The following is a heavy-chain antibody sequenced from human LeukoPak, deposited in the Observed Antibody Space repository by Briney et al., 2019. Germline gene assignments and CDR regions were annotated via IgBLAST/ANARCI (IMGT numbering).Heavy chain of an antibody. CDR1: GYTFTDYY. D-gene: IGHD1-26*01. Sequence: ASVKVSCKASGYTFTDYYIQWVRQAPGQGLEWMGWINPNSGATNYAQKFQGRVTMTRDTSISTAYMELSGLRSDDTAVYYCARGSSATYFSARFDPWDQGTLVTVSS. J-gene: IGHJ5*02. V-gene: IGHV1-2*02. CDR2: INPNSGAT. CDR3: ARGSSATYFSARFDP.